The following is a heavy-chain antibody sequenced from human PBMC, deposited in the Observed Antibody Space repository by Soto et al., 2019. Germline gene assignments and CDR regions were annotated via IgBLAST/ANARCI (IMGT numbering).Heavy chain of an antibody. J-gene: IGHJ4*02. V-gene: IGHV3-23*01. CDR2: ISGSGGNT. Sequence: GGSLRLSCAASGFTFSSYAMNWVRQAPGKVLEWVSAISGSGGNTYYADSVKGRFTISRHNPKNPPYLQMNSLRTEDTGVNYSAKLGMAAVGGYWGQGTLVTVSS. CDR1: GFTFSSYA. CDR3: AKLGMAAVGGY. D-gene: IGHD6-13*01.